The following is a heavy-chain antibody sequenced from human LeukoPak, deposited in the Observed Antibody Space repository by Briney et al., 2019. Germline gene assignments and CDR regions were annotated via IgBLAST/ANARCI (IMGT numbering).Heavy chain of an antibody. D-gene: IGHD6-6*01. CDR1: GGSISSYY. CDR2: IYTSGST. CDR3: ARAPSIAAIRQAFDI. Sequence: SETLSLTCTVSGGSISSYYWSWIRQPAGKGLEWIGRIYTSGSTNYNPSLKSRVTMSVDTSKNQFSLKLSSVTAADTAVYYCARAPSIAAIRQAFDIWGQGTMVTVSS. J-gene: IGHJ3*02. V-gene: IGHV4-4*07.